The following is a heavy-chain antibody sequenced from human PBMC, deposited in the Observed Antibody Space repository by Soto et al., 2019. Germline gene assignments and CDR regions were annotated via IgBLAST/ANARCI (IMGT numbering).Heavy chain of an antibody. J-gene: IGHJ6*02. V-gene: IGHV1-69*13. CDR3: ARGNVDTARVLYYYYGMAV. D-gene: IGHD5-18*01. CDR2: IIPIFGTA. CDR1: GGTFSSYA. Sequence: SMNVSCKASGGTFSSYAISWVRQAPGQGLEWMGGIIPIFGTANYAQKFQGRVTITADGSTSTAYMELSSLRSEDTAVYYCARGNVDTARVLYYYYGMAVWGQGTTVTVSS.